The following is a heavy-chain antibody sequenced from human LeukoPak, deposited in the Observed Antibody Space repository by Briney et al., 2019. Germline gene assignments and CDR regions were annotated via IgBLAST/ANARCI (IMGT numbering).Heavy chain of an antibody. D-gene: IGHD2-8*01. J-gene: IGHJ6*02. V-gene: IGHV4-39*01. CDR2: IYYSGST. Sequence: SETLSLTCTVSGGSISGSTYYWGWVRQPPGKWLEWIGSIYYSGSTYYNPSLKSRVTISVDTSKNQFSLKLSSVTAADTAVYYCAGGYCTNGVCSRSGMDVWGQGTTVTVSS. CDR1: GGSISGSTYY. CDR3: AGGYCTNGVCSRSGMDV.